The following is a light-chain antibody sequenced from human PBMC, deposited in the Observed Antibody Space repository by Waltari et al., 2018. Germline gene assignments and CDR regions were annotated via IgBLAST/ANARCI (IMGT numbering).Light chain of an antibody. V-gene: IGKV1-39*01. CDR1: QSISSY. Sequence: DIQMTQSPSSLSASVGDRVTITCRASQSISSYLNWYQQKPGKAPKLLIYAASSLQSGVPSRFSGSGYGTDFTLTISSLQPEDFATYYCQQSYSTHVTFGQGTKLEI. J-gene: IGKJ2*01. CDR3: QQSYSTHVT. CDR2: AAS.